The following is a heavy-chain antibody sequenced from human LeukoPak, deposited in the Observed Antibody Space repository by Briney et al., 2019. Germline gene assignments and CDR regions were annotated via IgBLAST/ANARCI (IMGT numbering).Heavy chain of an antibody. Sequence: ASVKVSCKASGYTFTSYGISWVRQAPGQGLEWMGWISAYNGNTNYAQKLQGRVTMTTDTSTSTAYMELRSLRSDDTAAYYCARDSTPYYYDSSGYYPGHFDYWGQGTLVTVSS. J-gene: IGHJ4*02. CDR3: ARDSTPYYYDSSGYYPGHFDY. D-gene: IGHD3-22*01. V-gene: IGHV1-18*01. CDR2: ISAYNGNT. CDR1: GYTFTSYG.